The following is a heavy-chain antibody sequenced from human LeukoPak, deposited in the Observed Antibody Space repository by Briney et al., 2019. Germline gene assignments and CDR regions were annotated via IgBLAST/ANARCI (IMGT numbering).Heavy chain of an antibody. Sequence: PSETLSLTCGVNGGSFSGYYWNWIRQTPGKGLEWIGEINHSGSTNHNPSLKRRVTISVDTSQKQFSLRLTSVTAADTAVYYCARGRYLTTLGGAAAGFLDSWGQGTLVTVSS. CDR2: INHSGST. J-gene: IGHJ4*02. V-gene: IGHV4-34*01. CDR1: GGSFSGYY. CDR3: ARGRYLTTLGGAAAGFLDS. D-gene: IGHD6-13*01.